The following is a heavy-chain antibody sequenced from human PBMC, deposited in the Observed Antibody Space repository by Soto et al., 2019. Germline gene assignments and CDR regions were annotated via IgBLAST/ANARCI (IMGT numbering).Heavy chain of an antibody. CDR3: AGDPYRSSWYLWVGSDY. CDR2: IIPIFGTA. J-gene: IGHJ4*02. CDR1: GGTFSSYA. Sequence: QVQLVQSGAEVEKPGSSVKVSCKASGGTFSSYAISWVRQAPGQGLEWMGGIIPIFGTANYAQKFQGRVKITADEPESTAYVEVSSLRCEDTAVYYCAGDPYRSSWYLWVGSDYWGQGTLVTGSS. D-gene: IGHD6-13*01. V-gene: IGHV1-69*01.